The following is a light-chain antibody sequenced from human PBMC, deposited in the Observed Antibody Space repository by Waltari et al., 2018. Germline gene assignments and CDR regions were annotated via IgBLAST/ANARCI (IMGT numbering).Light chain of an antibody. J-gene: IGKJ1*01. CDR3: QNHERLPAT. Sequence: EVVLTQSPGTLSLSPGERATLSCRASQSIGTFLVWYKQRPGQAPRLLIYASSTTATGIPDRFSGSGYGTDFSLTISRLEPEDFAVYYCQNHERLPATFGQGTKVEIK. V-gene: IGKV3-20*01. CDR1: QSIGTF. CDR2: ASS.